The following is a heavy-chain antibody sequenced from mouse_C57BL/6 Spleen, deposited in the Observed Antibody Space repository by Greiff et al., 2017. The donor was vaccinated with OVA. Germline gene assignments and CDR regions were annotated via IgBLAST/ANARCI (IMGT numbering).Heavy chain of an antibody. D-gene: IGHD2-4*01. V-gene: IGHV3-6*01. CDR2: ISYDGSN. Sequence: EVKLLESGPGLVKPSQSLSLTCSVTGYSITSGYYWNWIRQFPGNKLEWMGYISYDGSNNYNPSLKNRISITRDTSKNQFFLKLNSVTTEDTATYDCASGGDYDVWFAYWGQGTLVTVSA. CDR3: ASGGDYDVWFAY. CDR1: GYSITSGYY. J-gene: IGHJ3*01.